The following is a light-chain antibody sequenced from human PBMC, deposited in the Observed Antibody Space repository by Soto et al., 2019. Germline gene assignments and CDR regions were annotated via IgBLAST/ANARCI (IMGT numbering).Light chain of an antibody. CDR1: QDISNY. J-gene: IGKJ5*01. V-gene: IGKV1-33*01. Sequence: DIQMTQSPSSLSASVGDRVTITCQASQDISNYLNWYQQKPGKAPKLLIYDASNLETGVPSRLSGSGSGTDFTFTISILQPEDMATYYCQQYDNLPITFGQRTRLEIK. CDR3: QQYDNLPIT. CDR2: DAS.